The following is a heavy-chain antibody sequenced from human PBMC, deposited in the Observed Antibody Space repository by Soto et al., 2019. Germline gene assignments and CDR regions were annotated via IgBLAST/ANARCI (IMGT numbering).Heavy chain of an antibody. CDR1: GYTFTGYY. CDR2: INPNSGGT. Sequence: ASVKVSCKASGYTFTGYYMHWVRQAPGQGLEWMGWINPNSGGTNCAQKFQGRVTMTRDTSISTAYMELSRLRSDDTAVYYCARCTKTHGAFNWFDPWGQGTLVTVSS. CDR3: ARCTKTHGAFNWFDP. J-gene: IGHJ5*02. V-gene: IGHV1-2*02. D-gene: IGHD1-26*01.